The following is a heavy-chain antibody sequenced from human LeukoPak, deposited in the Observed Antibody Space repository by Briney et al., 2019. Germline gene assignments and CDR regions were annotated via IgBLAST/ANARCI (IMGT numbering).Heavy chain of an antibody. D-gene: IGHD3-3*01. CDR2: IYHSGST. V-gene: IGHV4-30-2*01. CDR1: GGPISSGCYS. Sequence: SQTLSLTCAVSGGPISSGCYSWSWIRQPPGKGLEWIGYIYHSGSTYYNPSLKSRVTISVDTSKNQFSLKLSSVTAADTAVYYCARKGVYDFWSGYNNNWFDPWGQGTLVTVSS. CDR3: ARKGVYDFWSGYNNNWFDP. J-gene: IGHJ5*02.